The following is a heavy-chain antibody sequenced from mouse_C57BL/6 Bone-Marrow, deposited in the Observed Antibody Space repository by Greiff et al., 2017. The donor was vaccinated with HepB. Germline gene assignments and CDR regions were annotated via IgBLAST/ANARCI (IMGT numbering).Heavy chain of an antibody. CDR1: EYAFPSHD. D-gene: IGHD2-2*01. CDR2: INSDGGST. CDR3: ARHGYPYAMDY. V-gene: IGHV5-2*01. J-gene: IGHJ4*01. Sequence: EVQRVESGGGLVQPGESLKLSCESNEYAFPSHDMSWVRQTPEKRLELVAAINSDGGSTYYPDTMERRIIISRDNTKKTLYLQMSSLRSEDTALYYCARHGYPYAMDYWGQGTSVTVSS.